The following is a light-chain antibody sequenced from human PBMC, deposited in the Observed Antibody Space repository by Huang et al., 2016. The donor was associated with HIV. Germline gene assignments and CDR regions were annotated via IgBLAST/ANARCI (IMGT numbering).Light chain of an antibody. CDR1: RDIRTF. Sequence: MTQSPPSLSASIGARVTLTCRASRDIRTFLAWYQQKPGKPPRLLIYAASILHSGVQARCSGGGSGTNFTLTVSSLQPEDVANYYCQKYDSAPRTFGQGTKLEL. V-gene: IGKV1-27*01. J-gene: IGKJ1*01. CDR3: QKYDSAPRT. CDR2: AAS.